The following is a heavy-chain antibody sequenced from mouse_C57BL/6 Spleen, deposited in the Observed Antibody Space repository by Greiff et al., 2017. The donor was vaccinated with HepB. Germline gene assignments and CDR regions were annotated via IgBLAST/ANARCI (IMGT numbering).Heavy chain of an antibody. Sequence: EVQLVESGPELVKPGASVKIPCKASGYTFTDYNMDWVKQSHGKSLEWIGDINPNNGGTIYNQKFKGKATLTVDKSSSTAYMELRSLTSEDTAVYYCARRDYDEGFAYWGQGTLVTVSA. CDR1: GYTFTDYN. CDR2: INPNNGGT. CDR3: ARRDYDEGFAY. D-gene: IGHD2-4*01. V-gene: IGHV1-18*01. J-gene: IGHJ3*01.